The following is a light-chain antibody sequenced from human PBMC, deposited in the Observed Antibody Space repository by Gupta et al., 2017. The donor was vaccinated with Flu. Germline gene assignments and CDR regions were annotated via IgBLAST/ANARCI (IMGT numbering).Light chain of an antibody. J-gene: IGLJ1*01. CDR3: ASWDDSRSCYV. CDR1: SSNIASNY. Sequence: SVLTQPPSASGPPGQRVTISCSGSSSNIASNYVYWYQQFPGTAPKLLIHRDDRRPSGVPERFSGSKSATSAALAISGLRAEDEADYYCASWDDSRSCYVFGSGTKVTVL. V-gene: IGLV1-47*01. CDR2: RDD.